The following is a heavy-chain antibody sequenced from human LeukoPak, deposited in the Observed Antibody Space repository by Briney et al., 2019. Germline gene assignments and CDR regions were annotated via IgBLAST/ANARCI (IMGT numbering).Heavy chain of an antibody. CDR1: GYASSAYN. CDR2: ISTSSTYI. J-gene: IGHJ4*02. D-gene: IGHD6-13*01. V-gene: IGHV3-21*06. CDR3: ARVSTAASLAIDS. Sequence: GGSLRLSCEASGYASSAYNMNGFRQAPGKGLEWVSVISTSSTYIYYADSVKGRFTISRDNAKNSLYLQMNSLRAEDTAVYYCARVSTAASLAIDSWGQGTLVTVST.